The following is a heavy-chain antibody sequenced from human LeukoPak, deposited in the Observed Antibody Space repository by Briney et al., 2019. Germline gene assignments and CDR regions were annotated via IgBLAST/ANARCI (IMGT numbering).Heavy chain of an antibody. CDR1: GFTFSSYW. CDR3: ARGPEYYYDSSGYLARLDY. J-gene: IGHJ4*02. V-gene: IGHV3-74*01. Sequence: GGSLRLSCAASGFTFSSYWMHWVRQAPGKGLVWVSRINSDGSSTSYADSVKGRFTISRDNAKNTLYLQMNSLRAEDTAVYYCARGPEYYYDSSGYLARLDYWGQGTLVTVPS. CDR2: INSDGSST. D-gene: IGHD3-22*01.